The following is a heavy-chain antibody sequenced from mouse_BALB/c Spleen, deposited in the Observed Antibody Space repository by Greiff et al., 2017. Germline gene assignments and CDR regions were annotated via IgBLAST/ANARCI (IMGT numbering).Heavy chain of an antibody. D-gene: IGHD1-1*01. CDR3: ASTVVSFDY. CDR1: GYSITSDYA. Sequence: DVQLQESGPGLVKPSQSLSLTCTVTGYSITSDYAWNWIRQFPGNKLEWMGYISYSGSTSYNPSLKSRISITRDTSKNQFFLQLNSVTTEDTATYYCASTVVSFDYWGQGTTLTVSS. CDR2: ISYSGST. J-gene: IGHJ2*01. V-gene: IGHV3-2*02.